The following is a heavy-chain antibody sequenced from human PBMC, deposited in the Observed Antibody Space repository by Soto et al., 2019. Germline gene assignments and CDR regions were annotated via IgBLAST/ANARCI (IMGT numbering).Heavy chain of an antibody. Sequence: ASVKVSCKASGYTFTSYGISWVRQAPGQALEWMGWISAYNGTTNYAQKIQGRATMTTDTSTSTAYMALRSLRSDDTAVYYCARSITMIVVGAFDIWGQGTMVTVSS. D-gene: IGHD3-22*01. J-gene: IGHJ3*02. CDR3: ARSITMIVVGAFDI. CDR1: GYTFTSYG. CDR2: ISAYNGTT. V-gene: IGHV1-18*01.